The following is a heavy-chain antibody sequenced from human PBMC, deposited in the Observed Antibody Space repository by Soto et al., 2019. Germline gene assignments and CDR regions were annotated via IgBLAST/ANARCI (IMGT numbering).Heavy chain of an antibody. CDR3: ARVQYSSGWYSTSHYYGMDV. J-gene: IGHJ6*02. CDR1: GFTFSSYA. D-gene: IGHD6-19*01. Sequence: PGGSLRLSCAASGFTFSSYAMSWVRQAPGKGLEWVSAISGSGGSTYYADSVKGRFTISRDNSKNTLYLQMSSLRAEDTAVYYCARVQYSSGWYSTSHYYGMDVWGQGTTVTVSS. CDR2: ISGSGGST. V-gene: IGHV3-23*01.